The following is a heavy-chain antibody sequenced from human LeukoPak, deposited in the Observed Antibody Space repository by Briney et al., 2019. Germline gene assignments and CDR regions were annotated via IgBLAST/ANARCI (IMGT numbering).Heavy chain of an antibody. D-gene: IGHD2-15*01. V-gene: IGHV3-7*01. CDR3: ASHYCSGDSCSRDY. Sequence: PGGSLRLSCAASGFSFTSYWMSWVRQAPGKGLEWVANIKHDGSEKYYVDSVKGRFTISRDNAKNSLYLQINSLRAEDTAVYYCASHYCSGDSCSRDYWGQGTLVTVSS. J-gene: IGHJ4*02. CDR1: GFSFTSYW. CDR2: IKHDGSEK.